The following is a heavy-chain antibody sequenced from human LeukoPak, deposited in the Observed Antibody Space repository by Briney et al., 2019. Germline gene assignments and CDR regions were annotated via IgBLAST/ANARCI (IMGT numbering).Heavy chain of an antibody. Sequence: GGSLRLSCAASGFTFSSYAMSGVRRAPGKGLEGVSGISGSAATTYYADSAKGRSTISRDNSKNRLYLQMNSLRVEDTAVYYCAKSVGIIRRGAFDIWGQGTMVTVSS. CDR1: GFTFSSYA. V-gene: IGHV3-23*01. CDR3: AKSVGIIRRGAFDI. CDR2: ISGSAATT. D-gene: IGHD3-10*01. J-gene: IGHJ3*02.